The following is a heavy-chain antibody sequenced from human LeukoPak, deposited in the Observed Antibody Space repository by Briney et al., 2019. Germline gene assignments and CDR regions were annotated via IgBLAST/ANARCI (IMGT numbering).Heavy chain of an antibody. Sequence: GASVKVSCKASGYTFTGYYMHWVRQAPGQGLEWMGWINPNSGGTNYAQKLQGRVTMTTDTSTSTAYMELRSLRSDDTAVYYCARDYVVRGVIYYWGQGTLVTVSS. D-gene: IGHD3-10*01. CDR1: GYTFTGYY. CDR2: INPNSGGT. V-gene: IGHV1-2*02. CDR3: ARDYVVRGVIYY. J-gene: IGHJ4*02.